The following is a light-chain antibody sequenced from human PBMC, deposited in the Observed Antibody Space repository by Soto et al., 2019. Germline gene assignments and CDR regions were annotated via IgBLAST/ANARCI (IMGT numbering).Light chain of an antibody. CDR1: FSNIGSNF. CDR3: AAWDDSLSGVV. J-gene: IGLJ3*02. Sequence: QSVLTQPPSASGTPGQTVTISCSGRFSNIGSNFIYWYQQLPGTALKLLIYRNNERPSGVPDRFSASKSGTSASLAISGLRSEDEADYHCAAWDDSLSGVVFGGGTQLTVL. V-gene: IGLV1-47*01. CDR2: RNN.